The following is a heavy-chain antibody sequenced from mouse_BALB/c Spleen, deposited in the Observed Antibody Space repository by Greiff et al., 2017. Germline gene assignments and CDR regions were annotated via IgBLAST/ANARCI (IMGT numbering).Heavy chain of an antibody. D-gene: IGHD1-1*01. CDR1: GFAFSSYD. CDR3: ARHRKDYYGSSYELFDY. Sequence: EVKLMESGGGLVKPGGSLKLSCAASGFAFSSYDMSWVRQTPEKRLEWVAYISSGGGSTYYPDTVKGRFTISRDNAKNTLYLQMSSLKSEDTAMYYCARHRKDYYGSSYELFDYWGQGTTLTVSS. CDR2: ISSGGGST. J-gene: IGHJ2*01. V-gene: IGHV5-12-1*01.